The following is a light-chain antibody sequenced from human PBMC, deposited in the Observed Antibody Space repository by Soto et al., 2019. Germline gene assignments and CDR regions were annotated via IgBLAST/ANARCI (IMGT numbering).Light chain of an antibody. J-gene: IGKJ1*01. CDR3: QQYGDWPRT. CDR2: GAS. Sequence: EIVMTQSPVILSLSPGERATLTCRASRGVSTSLAWYQHQPGQTPRLLIFGASSRAAGVPARFSGSGSGTEFTLTISSLQSEDIAVYYCQQYGDWPRTFGQGTKVDI. V-gene: IGKV3-15*01. CDR1: RGVSTS.